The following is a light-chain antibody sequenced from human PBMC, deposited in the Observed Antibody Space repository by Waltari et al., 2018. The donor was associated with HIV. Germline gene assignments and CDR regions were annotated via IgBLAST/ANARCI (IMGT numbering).Light chain of an antibody. Sequence: QSALTQPASVSGSPGQSITLSCTGTSSDVGSSNLVSWYQQHPGKAPKVMIYEVNKRPSGVSNRFSGSKSGNTASLTISGLQAEDEAEYYCCSHAGSSIYFVFGTGTKVTVL. CDR2: EVN. J-gene: IGLJ1*01. CDR1: SSDVGSSNL. CDR3: CSHAGSSIYFV. V-gene: IGLV2-23*02.